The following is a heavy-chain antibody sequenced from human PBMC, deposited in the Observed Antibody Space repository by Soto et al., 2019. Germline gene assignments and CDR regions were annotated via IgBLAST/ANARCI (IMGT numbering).Heavy chain of an antibody. V-gene: IGHV1-69*01. CDR1: GGTFSSYA. D-gene: IGHD4-17*01. CDR2: IIPIFGTA. J-gene: IGHJ4*02. Sequence: SVKVSCKASGGTFSSYAISWVRQAPGQGLEWMGGIIPIFGTANCGQKFQGRVTITADESTSRAYMELSSLRSEDTGVYYCARGVYGDYVRADYWGQGTLVTVAS. CDR3: ARGVYGDYVRADY.